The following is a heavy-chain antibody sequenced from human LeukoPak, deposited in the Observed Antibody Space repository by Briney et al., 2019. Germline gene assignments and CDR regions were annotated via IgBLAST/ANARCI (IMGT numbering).Heavy chain of an antibody. Sequence: GESLKISCQGSGDTFTRKWIGWVRQVPGKGPEWMGIIYPGGSDTRYSPSFQGQVIISADKSINTAYLQWSSLKATDTAMYYCARLPWYYYDSSGYYDAGWFDPWGQGTLVTVSS. CDR3: ARLPWYYYDSSGYYDAGWFDP. D-gene: IGHD3-22*01. CDR2: IYPGGSDT. CDR1: GDTFTRKW. V-gene: IGHV5-51*01. J-gene: IGHJ5*02.